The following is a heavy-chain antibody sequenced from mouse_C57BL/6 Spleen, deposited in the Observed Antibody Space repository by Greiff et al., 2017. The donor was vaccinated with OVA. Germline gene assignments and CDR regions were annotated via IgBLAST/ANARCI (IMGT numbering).Heavy chain of an antibody. CDR1: GYTFTSYW. V-gene: IGHV1-69*01. CDR2: IDPSDSYT. Sequence: QVQLQQPGAELVMPGASVKLSCKASGYTFTSYWMHWVKQRPGQGLEWIGEIDPSDSYTNYNQKFKGKSTLTVDKSSSTAYMQLSSLTSEDSAVYYCARQYSNYGAYAMDYWGQGTSVTVSS. J-gene: IGHJ4*01. CDR3: ARQYSNYGAYAMDY. D-gene: IGHD2-5*01.